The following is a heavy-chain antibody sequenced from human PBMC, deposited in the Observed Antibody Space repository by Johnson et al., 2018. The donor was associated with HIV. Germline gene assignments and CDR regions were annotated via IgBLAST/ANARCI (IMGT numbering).Heavy chain of an antibody. CDR2: IWYDGSNK. D-gene: IGHD4-11*01. V-gene: IGHV3-33*01. CDR3: ARERGYYGNPAFDI. CDR1: GFTFSSYG. Sequence: QEQLVESGGGVVQPGRSLRLSCAASGFTFSSYGMHWVRQAPGKGLEWVAVIWYDGSNKYYADSVKGRFTISRDNSKNTLYLQMNSLRTEDTAVYYCARERGYYGNPAFDIWGQGTMVTVSS. J-gene: IGHJ3*02.